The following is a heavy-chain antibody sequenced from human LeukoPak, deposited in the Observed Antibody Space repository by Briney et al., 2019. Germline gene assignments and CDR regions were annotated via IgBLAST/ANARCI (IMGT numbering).Heavy chain of an antibody. CDR1: GGSISSSSHY. V-gene: IGHV4-39*01. Sequence: SETLSLTCTVSGGSISSSSHYWGWIRQPPGKGLEWIGSIYYSGSTYYNPSLKSRVTISVDTSKNQFSLKLSSVTAADTAVYYCIHYSSGYDSDYWGQGTLVTVSS. CDR2: IYYSGST. J-gene: IGHJ4*02. CDR3: IHYSSGYDSDY. D-gene: IGHD5-12*01.